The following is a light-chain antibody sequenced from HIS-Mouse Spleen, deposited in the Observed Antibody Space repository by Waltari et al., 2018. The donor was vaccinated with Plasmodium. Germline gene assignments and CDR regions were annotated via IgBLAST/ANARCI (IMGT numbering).Light chain of an antibody. Sequence: SYELTQPPSVSVSPGQTARITCPGDPLPKKYAYSYQQKSGQAPVLVIYEDSKRPPGIPERFSGSSSGTMATLTISGAQVEDEADYYCYSTDSSGNHRVFGGGTKLTVL. CDR3: YSTDSSGNHRV. J-gene: IGLJ3*02. CDR2: EDS. CDR1: PLPKKY. V-gene: IGLV3-10*01.